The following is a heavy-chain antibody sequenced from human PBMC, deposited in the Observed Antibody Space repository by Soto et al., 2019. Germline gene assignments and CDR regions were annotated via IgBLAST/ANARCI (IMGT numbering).Heavy chain of an antibody. J-gene: IGHJ6*02. D-gene: IGHD2-2*01. CDR2: IKDDGSEK. CDR1: AFTSRSFW. CDR3: VRVSCSSTSCSQSYYGMDV. Sequence: PGGSLRRSCAASAFTSRSFWMSWVRPAPGEGLEWVADIKDDGSEKYYVDSVKGRFTISRDNAKNSLYLQMNSLRAEDSAVYYCVRVSCSSTSCSQSYYGMDVWGQGTTVTVSS. V-gene: IGHV3-7*01.